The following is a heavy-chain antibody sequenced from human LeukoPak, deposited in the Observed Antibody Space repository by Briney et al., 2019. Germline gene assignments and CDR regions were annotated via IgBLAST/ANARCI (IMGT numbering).Heavy chain of an antibody. CDR2: ISGSGGST. J-gene: IGHJ5*01. D-gene: IGHD3-22*01. CDR1: GFTFSSYA. V-gene: IGHV3-23*01. Sequence: GGSLRLSCAASGFTFSSYAMSWVRQAPGKGLEWVSAISGSGGSTYYADSVKGRFTISRDNSKNTLYLQMNSLTAEDTAIYYCAKDRPNFHENSGHYYRRDGDSWGQGTLVTVSS. CDR3: AKDRPNFHENSGHYYRRDGDS.